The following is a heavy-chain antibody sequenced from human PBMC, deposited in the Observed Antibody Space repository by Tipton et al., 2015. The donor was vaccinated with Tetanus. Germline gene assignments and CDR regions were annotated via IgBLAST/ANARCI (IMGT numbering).Heavy chain of an antibody. CDR1: GYSFTSYW. D-gene: IGHD4-17*01. J-gene: IGHJ3*02. CDR3: ARLAWDDYGDYRNAFDI. V-gene: IGHV5-51*01. CDR2: IYPGDSDT. Sequence: QLVQSGAEVKKPGESLKISCKGSGYSFTSYWIGWVRQLPGKGLEWMGIIYPGDSDTRYSPSFQGQVTISADKSISTAYLQWSSLKASDTAMYYCARLAWDDYGDYRNAFDIWGQGTMVTVSS.